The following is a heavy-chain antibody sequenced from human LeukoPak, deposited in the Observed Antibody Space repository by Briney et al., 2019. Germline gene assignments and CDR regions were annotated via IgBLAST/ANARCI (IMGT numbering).Heavy chain of an antibody. V-gene: IGHV3-21*01. Sequence: GGSLRLSCAASGFTFSSYSMNWVRQAPGKGLEWVSSISSSSSYIYYADSVKGRFTISRDNAKNSLYLQMNSLRAEDTAVYYCARVTYDILTGPIRGAFDIWGQGTMVTVSS. J-gene: IGHJ3*02. CDR1: GFTFSSYS. CDR3: ARVTYDILTGPIRGAFDI. D-gene: IGHD3-9*01. CDR2: ISSSSSYI.